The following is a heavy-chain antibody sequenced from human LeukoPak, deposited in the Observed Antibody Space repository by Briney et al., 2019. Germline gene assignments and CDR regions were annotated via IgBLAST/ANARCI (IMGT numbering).Heavy chain of an antibody. CDR2: IYYSGST. Sequence: PSETLSLTCTVSGGSISSHYWSWNRQPPGKGLEWIGYIYYSGSTNYNPSLKSRVTISVDTSKNQFSLKLSSVTAADTAVYYCARDSSTDYYYYYMDVWGKGTTVTVSS. J-gene: IGHJ6*03. CDR1: GGSISSHY. V-gene: IGHV4-59*11. CDR3: ARDSSTDYYYYYMDV.